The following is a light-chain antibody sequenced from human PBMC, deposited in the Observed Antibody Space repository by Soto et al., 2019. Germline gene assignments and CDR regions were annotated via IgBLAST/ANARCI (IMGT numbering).Light chain of an antibody. CDR2: EVS. V-gene: IGLV2-14*01. J-gene: IGLJ1*01. CDR1: SSDIGAYNY. Sequence: QSVLTQPASVSGSPGQSITISCTGSSSDIGAYNYVSWFQQYPGKAPKLIISEVSNRPSGVSNRFSGSKSGTAASLTISGLQTEDEGDYFCFSFTTDWTHVFGTGTKVTVL. CDR3: FSFTTDWTHV.